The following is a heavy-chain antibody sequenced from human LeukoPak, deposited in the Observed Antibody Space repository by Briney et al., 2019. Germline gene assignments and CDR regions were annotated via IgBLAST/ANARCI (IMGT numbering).Heavy chain of an antibody. CDR3: ARGGPSVTPYY. Sequence: GGSLRLSCAASGFKFSSNWMSWVRQAPGKWLEWVANIKQDGSEKYYVDSAKGRFTISRDNAKNSLYLQMNSLRAEDTAVYYCARGGPSVTPYYWGQGTLVTVSS. D-gene: IGHD4-17*01. CDR2: IKQDGSEK. CDR1: GFKFSSNW. J-gene: IGHJ4*02. V-gene: IGHV3-7*01.